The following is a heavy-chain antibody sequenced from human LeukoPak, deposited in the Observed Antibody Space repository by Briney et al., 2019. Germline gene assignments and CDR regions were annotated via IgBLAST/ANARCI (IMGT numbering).Heavy chain of an antibody. CDR2: IIPILGIA. CDR3: ARDRSLAGGSGRGYYYYGMDV. J-gene: IGHJ6*02. V-gene: IGHV1-69*04. CDR1: GGTFSSYA. D-gene: IGHD3-10*01. Sequence: SVKVSCKASGGTFSSYAISWVRQAPGQGLERMGRIIPILGIANYAQKFQGRVTITADKSTSTAYMELSSLRSEDTAVYYCARDRSLAGGSGRGYYYYGMDVWGQGTTVTVSS.